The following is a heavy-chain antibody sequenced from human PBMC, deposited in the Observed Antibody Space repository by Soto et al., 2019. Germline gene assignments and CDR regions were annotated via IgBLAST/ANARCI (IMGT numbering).Heavy chain of an antibody. CDR3: ASGYVIDAFDI. D-gene: IGHD2-15*01. J-gene: IGHJ3*02. CDR1: SGSISSSNW. V-gene: IGHV4-4*02. CDR2: IYHSGST. Sequence: QVQLQESGPGLVKPSGTLSLTCAVSSGSISSSNWWSWVRQPPGKGLEWIGEIYHSGSTNYNPSLKCRVTISVDKSKNQFSLKLSFVTAADTAVYYCASGYVIDAFDIWGQGTMVTVSS.